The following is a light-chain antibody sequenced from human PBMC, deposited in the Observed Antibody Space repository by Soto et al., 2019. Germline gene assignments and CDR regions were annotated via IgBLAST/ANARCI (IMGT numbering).Light chain of an antibody. Sequence: SYELTQPPSVSVAPGQTVRVTCGAKNKGSKSVHWYQQRSGQAPVLVVYDDRDRPSGVPERFSGSNSGNTATLTISRVEDGDEADYHCQVWDRSSDHYVFGTGTKVTVL. V-gene: IGLV3-21*02. CDR3: QVWDRSSDHYV. CDR1: NKGSKS. J-gene: IGLJ1*01. CDR2: DDR.